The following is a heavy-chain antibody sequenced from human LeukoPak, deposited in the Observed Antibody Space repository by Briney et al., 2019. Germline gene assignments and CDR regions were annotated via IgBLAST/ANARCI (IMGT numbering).Heavy chain of an antibody. J-gene: IGHJ3*02. V-gene: IGHV4-30-4*08. CDR2: IYYSGST. D-gene: IGHD1-26*01. CDR3: ARVIVVDAFDI. Sequence: KPSETLSLTCTVSGGSISSSSYYWSWIRQPPGKGLEWIGYIYYSGSTYYNPSLKSRVTISVDTSKNQFSLKLSSVTAADTAVYYCARVIVVDAFDIWGQGTMATVSS. CDR1: GGSISSSSYY.